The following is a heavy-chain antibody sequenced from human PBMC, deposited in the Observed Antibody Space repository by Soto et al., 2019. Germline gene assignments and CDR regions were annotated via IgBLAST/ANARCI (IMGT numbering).Heavy chain of an antibody. CDR1: GGSISSGGYY. Sequence: QVQLQESGPGLVKPSQTLSLTCTVSGGSISSGGYYWSWIRQHPGKGLEWIGYIYYSGSTYYNPSLKSRVTISVDTSKNQFSLKLSSVTAADTAVYYCAISHSGWPYYYYGMDVWGQGTTVTVSS. D-gene: IGHD6-19*01. J-gene: IGHJ6*02. CDR3: AISHSGWPYYYYGMDV. V-gene: IGHV4-31*03. CDR2: IYYSGST.